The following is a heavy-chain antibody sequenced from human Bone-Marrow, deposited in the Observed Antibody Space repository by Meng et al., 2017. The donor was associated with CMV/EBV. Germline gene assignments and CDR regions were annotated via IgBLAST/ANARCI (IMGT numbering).Heavy chain of an antibody. Sequence: SETLSLTCTVSGGSISSSSYYWGWIRQPPGKGLEWIGSIYYSGSTYYNPSLKSRVTISVDTSKNQFSLKLSSVTAADTAVYYCARDHGDGYNSAHYFDYWGQGTLVTVSS. CDR1: GGSISSSSYY. J-gene: IGHJ4*02. V-gene: IGHV4-39*07. CDR3: ARDHGDGYNSAHYFDY. CDR2: IYYSGST. D-gene: IGHD5-24*01.